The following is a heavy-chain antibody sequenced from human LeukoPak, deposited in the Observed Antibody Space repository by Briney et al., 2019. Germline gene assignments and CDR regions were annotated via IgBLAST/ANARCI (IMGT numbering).Heavy chain of an antibody. CDR2: IWYDGSNK. CDR3: ARDSAHDGSGSFDY. V-gene: IGHV3-33*01. J-gene: IGHJ4*02. Sequence: PGGSLRLSCAASGFTFSSYGMHWVRQAPGKGLEWVAVIWYDGSNKYYADSVKGRFTISRDNSKNTLYLQMNSLRAEDTAVYYCARDSAHDGSGSFDYWGQGTLVTVSS. D-gene: IGHD3-22*01. CDR1: GFTFSSYG.